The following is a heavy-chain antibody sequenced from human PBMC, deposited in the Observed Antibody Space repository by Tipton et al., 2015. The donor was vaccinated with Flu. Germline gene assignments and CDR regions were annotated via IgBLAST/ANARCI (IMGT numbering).Heavy chain of an antibody. D-gene: IGHD2-15*01. CDR2: ISWDGGST. CDR1: GFTFDDYT. CDR3: AKAAGVMVAVSSFDY. J-gene: IGHJ4*02. Sequence: GSLRLSCAASGFTFDDYTLHWVRQAPGKGLEWVSLISWDGGSTYYADSVKGRFTISRDNSKNSLYLQMNSLRTEDTALYYCAKAAGVMVAVSSFDYWGQGTLVTVSS. V-gene: IGHV3-43*01.